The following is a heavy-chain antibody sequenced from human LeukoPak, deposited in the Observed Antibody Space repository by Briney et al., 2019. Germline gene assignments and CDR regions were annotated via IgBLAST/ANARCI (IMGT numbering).Heavy chain of an antibody. CDR1: AYSISSGYY. CDR2: IYNGGII. V-gene: IGHV4-4*07. Sequence: SETLSLTCTVSAYSISSGYYWSWIRQPAGKGLEWIGRIYNGGIITYNPSLKSRVTISVDTSKNQFSLKLSSVTAADTAVYYCARDSVKGYYDFWSGYYGVYWGQGTLVTVSS. CDR3: ARDSVKGYYDFWSGYYGVY. J-gene: IGHJ4*02. D-gene: IGHD3-3*01.